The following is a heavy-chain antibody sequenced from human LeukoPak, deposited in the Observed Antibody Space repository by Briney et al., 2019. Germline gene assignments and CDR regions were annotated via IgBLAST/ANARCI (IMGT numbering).Heavy chain of an antibody. J-gene: IGHJ5*02. CDR3: ARGLTVRGNWFDP. CDR2: MNPNSGNT. V-gene: IGHV1-8*01. Sequence: ASVKVSCKASGYTFTSYDINWVRQAAGQGLEWMGWMNPNSGNTGYAQKFQGRVTMTRNTSISTAYMELSSLRSEDTAVYYCARGLTVRGNWFDPWGQGTLVTVSS. D-gene: IGHD3-16*01. CDR1: GYTFTSYD.